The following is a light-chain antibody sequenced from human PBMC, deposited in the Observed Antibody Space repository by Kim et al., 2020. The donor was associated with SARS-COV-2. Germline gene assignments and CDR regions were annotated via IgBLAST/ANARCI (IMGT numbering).Light chain of an antibody. CDR3: QVWDSSTAV. CDR2: RDS. V-gene: IGLV3-9*01. J-gene: IGLJ3*02. Sequence: SYELTQPLSVSVALGQTARITCGGNNIGSKNVHWYQQKPGQAPVLVINRDSNRPSGIPERFSGSNSGNTATLTISRAQAGDEADYYCQVWDSSTAVFGGG. CDR1: NIGSKN.